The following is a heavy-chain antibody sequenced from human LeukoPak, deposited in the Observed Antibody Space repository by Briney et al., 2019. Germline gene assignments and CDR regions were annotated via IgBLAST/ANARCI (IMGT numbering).Heavy chain of an antibody. J-gene: IGHJ4*02. Sequence: ASVKVSCKASGYTFTSYGISWVRQAPGQGLEWMGWISAYNGSTNYAQKLQGRVTMTTDISTSTAYMELRSLRSDDTAVYYCARDPAYYYDSSGYYYVDYWGQGTLVTVSS. CDR1: GYTFTSYG. CDR3: ARDPAYYYDSSGYYYVDY. V-gene: IGHV1-18*01. CDR2: ISAYNGST. D-gene: IGHD3-22*01.